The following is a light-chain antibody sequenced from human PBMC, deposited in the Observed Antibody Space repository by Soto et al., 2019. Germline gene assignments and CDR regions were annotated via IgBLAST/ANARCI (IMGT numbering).Light chain of an antibody. CDR3: QQYANSPLT. CDR1: QSVSSSQ. V-gene: IGKV3-20*01. CDR2: GAS. J-gene: IGKJ4*01. Sequence: EIVLTQSPGTLSLSPGERATLSCRASQSVSSSQVAWYQQKPGQAPRLLIYGASSRATGIPDRFSGIGSETDFTLTISRLEPEDFAVYYCQQYANSPLTFGGGTKVEIK.